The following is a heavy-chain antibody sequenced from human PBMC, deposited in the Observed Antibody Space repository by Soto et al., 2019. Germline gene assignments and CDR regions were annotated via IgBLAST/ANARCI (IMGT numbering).Heavy chain of an antibody. CDR3: ARDDDYCGGDCYSYYYGMDV. CDR1: GYTFTSYG. CDR2: ISAYNGNT. J-gene: IGHJ6*02. Sequence: GASVKVSCKASGYTFTSYGISWVRQAPGQGLEWMGWISAYNGNTNYAQKLQGRVTMTTDTSTSTAYTELRSLRSDDTAVYYCARDDDYCGGDCYSYYYGMDVWGQGTTVTVSS. V-gene: IGHV1-18*01. D-gene: IGHD2-21*02.